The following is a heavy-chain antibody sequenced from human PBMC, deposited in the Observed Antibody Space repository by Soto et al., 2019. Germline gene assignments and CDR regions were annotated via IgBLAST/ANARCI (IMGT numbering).Heavy chain of an antibody. CDR3: ARGEEYSHDRSGYFRLNNWFDP. Sequence: PSETLSLTCAVYAGSFSGYYWSWIRQPPGEGLEWIGEINHRGSTNYNPSLKSRVTVSVDTSKNQFSLRLSSVTAADTAVYYCARGEEYSHDRSGYFRLNNWFDPWGQGTLVTVSS. J-gene: IGHJ5*02. CDR2: INHRGST. D-gene: IGHD3-22*01. V-gene: IGHV4-34*01. CDR1: AGSFSGYY.